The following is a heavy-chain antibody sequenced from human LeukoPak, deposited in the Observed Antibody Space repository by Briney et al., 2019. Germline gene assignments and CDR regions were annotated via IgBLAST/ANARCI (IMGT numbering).Heavy chain of an antibody. CDR1: GYTFTTYG. V-gene: IGHV1-18*01. CDR3: ARVYHVELRWFGELFNGAFDI. D-gene: IGHD3-10*01. CDR2: ISAYNGNT. J-gene: IGHJ3*02. Sequence: ASVKVSCKASGYTFTTYGISWVRQAPGQGLEWMGWISAYNGNTNYAQKLQGRVTMTTDTSTSTAYMELRSLRSDDTAVYYCARVYHVELRWFGELFNGAFDIWGQGTMVTVSS.